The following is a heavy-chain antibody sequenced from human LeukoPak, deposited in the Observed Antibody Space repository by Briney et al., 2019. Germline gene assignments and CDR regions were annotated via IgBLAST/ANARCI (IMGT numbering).Heavy chain of an antibody. D-gene: IGHD6-13*01. CDR2: INEDGSTT. CDR1: GFTFSSNW. V-gene: IGHV3-74*01. J-gene: IGHJ4*02. Sequence: GGSLRLSCAASGFTFSSNWVHWVRQAPGKGLVWVSRINEDGSTTNYADSVKGRSTIFRDNAKNTLYLQMNSLRAEDTALYYCAKGRTSGSSWPFDSWGQGTLVTVSS. CDR3: AKGRTSGSSWPFDS.